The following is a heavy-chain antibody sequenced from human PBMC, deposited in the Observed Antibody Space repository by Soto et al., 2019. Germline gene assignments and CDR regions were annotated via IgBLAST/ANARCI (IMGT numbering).Heavy chain of an antibody. V-gene: IGHV1-69*13. Sequence: SVKVSCKASGGTFSSYAISWVRQAPGQGLEWMGGIIPIFGTANYAQKFQGRVTITADESTSTAYMELSSLRSEDTAVYYCARDRDGYNWGASDYWGQGTLVTVS. D-gene: IGHD5-12*01. CDR2: IIPIFGTA. J-gene: IGHJ4*02. CDR1: GGTFSSYA. CDR3: ARDRDGYNWGASDY.